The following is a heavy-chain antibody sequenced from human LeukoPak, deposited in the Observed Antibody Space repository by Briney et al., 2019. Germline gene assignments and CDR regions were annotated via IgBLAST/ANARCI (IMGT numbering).Heavy chain of an antibody. CDR1: GFTVSSNY. D-gene: IGHD3-22*01. J-gene: IGHJ4*02. CDR2: IYSGGST. V-gene: IGHV3-53*01. Sequence: GGSLRLSCAASGFTVSSNYMSWVRRAPGKGLEWVSVIYSGGSTYYADSVKGRFTISRDNSKNTLYLQMNSLRAEDTAVYYCARGYYYDSSGYFPFDYWGQGTLVTVSS. CDR3: ARGYYYDSSGYFPFDY.